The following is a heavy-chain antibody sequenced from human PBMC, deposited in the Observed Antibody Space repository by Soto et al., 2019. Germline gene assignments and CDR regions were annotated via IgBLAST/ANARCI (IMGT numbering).Heavy chain of an antibody. CDR1: GDSVSSGSYF. CDR3: ARAPIELRANWFDP. D-gene: IGHD2-8*01. CDR2: IYYTGST. V-gene: IGHV4-61*01. J-gene: IGHJ5*02. Sequence: PSETLSLTCTVSGDSVSSGSYFWSWIRQPPGKGLDWIGNIYYTGSTNYNPSFKSRVTISVDMSKNQFSLRLTSLTAADTAVYYCARAPIELRANWFDPWGQGNRGHRLL.